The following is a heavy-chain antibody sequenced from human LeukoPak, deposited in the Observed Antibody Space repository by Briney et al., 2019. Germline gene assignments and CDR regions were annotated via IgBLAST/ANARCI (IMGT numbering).Heavy chain of an antibody. CDR3: GRDPNGNYVGAFDF. D-gene: IGHD4-17*01. CDR2: IRGSGDGA. J-gene: IGHJ3*01. V-gene: IGHV3-23*01. Sequence: GGSLRLSCAASGYDFSSYAMTWVRQAPGKGLEWVSSIRGSGDGASYTDSVKGRFTVSRDNSKNTLYLQLTSLRAEDTAIYYCGRDPNGNYVGAFDFWGQGTLVTVSS. CDR1: GYDFSSYA.